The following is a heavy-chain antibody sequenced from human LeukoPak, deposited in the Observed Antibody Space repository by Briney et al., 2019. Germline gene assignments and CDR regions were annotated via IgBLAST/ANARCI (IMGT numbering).Heavy chain of an antibody. CDR3: GRGPGYCSNSSCWRDNWFDP. J-gene: IGHJ5*02. V-gene: IGHV3-53*01. Sequence: PGGSLRLSCAHSRFTLSSYSTNWVRQAPGKGRKWVSVIYSGGSTYCADSVKGLFTISRDNSKNTLYLQMNTLRADDTAVYYCGRGPGYCSNSSCWRDNWFDPWGQGTLVTVSS. D-gene: IGHD2-2*01. CDR1: RFTLSSYS. CDR2: IYSGGST.